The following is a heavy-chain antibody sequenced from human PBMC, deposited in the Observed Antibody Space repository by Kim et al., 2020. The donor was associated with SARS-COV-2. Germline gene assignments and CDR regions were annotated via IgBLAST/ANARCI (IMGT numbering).Heavy chain of an antibody. CDR3: VRGTAPAAYSFDY. Sequence: GGSLRLSCAASGFTFSTYWMHWVRQAPGKGPMWVSRINVDGGNIAYADSVKGRFTISRDNAKSTLYLEMNGLRADDTAVYYCVRGTAPAAYSFDYWGQGRLVTVSS. CDR1: GFTFSTYW. D-gene: IGHD2-2*01. J-gene: IGHJ4*02. CDR2: INVDGGNI. V-gene: IGHV3-74*01.